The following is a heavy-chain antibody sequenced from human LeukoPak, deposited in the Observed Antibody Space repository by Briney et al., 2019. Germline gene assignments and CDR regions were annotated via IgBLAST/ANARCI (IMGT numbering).Heavy chain of an antibody. J-gene: IGHJ3*02. Sequence: GGSLRLSCAASGFTFSSYGMHWVRQAPGKGLEWVAFIRYDGSNKYYADSVKGRFTISRDNSKNTLYLQMNCLRAEDTAVYYCAKGSREKYSYGLDAFDIWGQGTMVTVSS. V-gene: IGHV3-30*02. CDR3: AKGSREKYSYGLDAFDI. D-gene: IGHD5-18*01. CDR2: IRYDGSNK. CDR1: GFTFSSYG.